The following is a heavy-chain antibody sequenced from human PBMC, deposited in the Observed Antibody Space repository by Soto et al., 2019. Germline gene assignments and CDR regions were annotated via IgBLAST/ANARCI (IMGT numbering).Heavy chain of an antibody. D-gene: IGHD5-18*01. CDR2: ISSSSSYI. CDR3: ARDRGNTAMTFDY. CDR1: GFTFSSYS. Sequence: ELQLVESGGGLVKPGGSLRLSCAASGFTFSSYSMNWVRQAPGKGLEWVSSISSSSSYIYYADSVKGRFTISRDNAKNSLYLQMNSLRAEDTAVYYCARDRGNTAMTFDYWGQGTLVTVSS. J-gene: IGHJ4*02. V-gene: IGHV3-21*01.